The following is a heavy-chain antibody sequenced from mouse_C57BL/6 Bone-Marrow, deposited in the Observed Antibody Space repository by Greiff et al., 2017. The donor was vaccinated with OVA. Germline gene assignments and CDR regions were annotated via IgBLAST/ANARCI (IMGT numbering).Heavy chain of an antibody. CDR3: APITTVVAYYFDY. Sequence: QVQLQQSGAELARPGASVKLSCKASGYTITSYGISWVKQRTGQGLEWIGEIYPRSGNTYYNEKFKGKATLTADKSPSTAYMELRSLTSEDSAVYFCAPITTVVAYYFDYWGQGTTLTVSS. CDR2: IYPRSGNT. CDR1: GYTITSYG. V-gene: IGHV1-81*01. J-gene: IGHJ2*01. D-gene: IGHD1-1*01.